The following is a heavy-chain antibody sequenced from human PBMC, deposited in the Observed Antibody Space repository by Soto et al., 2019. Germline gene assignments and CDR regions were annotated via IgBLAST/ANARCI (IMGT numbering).Heavy chain of an antibody. J-gene: IGHJ4*02. V-gene: IGHV4-30-4*01. Sequence: QVQLQESGPGLVKPSQTLSLTCTVSGGSISSGDYYWSWIRQPPGKGLEWIGYIYYSGRIYYNPSLKSRVTISVDTSKNQCSLKLSSVTAADTAVYYCARGVSSSLFYYWGQGTLVTVSS. CDR2: IYYSGRI. CDR1: GGSISSGDYY. D-gene: IGHD6-6*01. CDR3: ARGVSSSLFYY.